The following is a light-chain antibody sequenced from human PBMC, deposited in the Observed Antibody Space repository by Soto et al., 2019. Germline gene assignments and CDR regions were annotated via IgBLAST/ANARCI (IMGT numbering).Light chain of an antibody. CDR2: DAS. CDR3: QQYGRSPGLFT. V-gene: IGKV3-20*01. J-gene: IGKJ3*01. Sequence: IVLTQSPGTLSLSPGERATLSCRASQRVSNSYLAWYQQKPGQAPRLLIYDASSRATGVPDRFSGSESGTDFTLSISRLEPEDFAVYYCQQYGRSPGLFTFGPGTKVDI. CDR1: QRVSNSY.